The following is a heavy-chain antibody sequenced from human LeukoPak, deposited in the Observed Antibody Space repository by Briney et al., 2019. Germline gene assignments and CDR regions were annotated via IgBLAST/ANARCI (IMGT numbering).Heavy chain of an antibody. D-gene: IGHD1-14*01. V-gene: IGHV1-69*01. CDR1: GGTFSSYA. J-gene: IGHJ4*02. CDR3: ARDDRWRTGGSDY. Sequence: GSSVKVSCKASGGTFSSYAISWVRQAPGQGLEWMGGIIPIFGTADYAQKFQGRVTITADESTSTAYMELSSLRSEDTAVYYCARDDRWRTGGSDYWGQGTLVTVSS. CDR2: IIPIFGTA.